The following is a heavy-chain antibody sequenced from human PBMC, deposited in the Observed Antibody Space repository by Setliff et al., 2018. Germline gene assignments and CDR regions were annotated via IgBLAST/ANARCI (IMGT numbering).Heavy chain of an antibody. Sequence: PSETLSLTCAVYGGSFSGYYWSWIRQPPGKGLEWIGEINHTGSTNYSPSLKSRVTISVDTSMNQFSLKLTSVTAAATAVDYCARGYCSSPSCFFAGWFDPWGQGTLVTVSS. J-gene: IGHJ5*02. D-gene: IGHD2-2*01. V-gene: IGHV4-34*01. CDR1: GGSFSGYY. CDR3: ARGYCSSPSCFFAGWFDP. CDR2: INHTGST.